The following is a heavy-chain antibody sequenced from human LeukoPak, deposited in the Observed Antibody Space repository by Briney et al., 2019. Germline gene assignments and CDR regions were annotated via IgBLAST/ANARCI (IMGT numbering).Heavy chain of an antibody. J-gene: IGHJ6*02. V-gene: IGHV1-2*02. D-gene: IGHD3-10*01. CDR2: INPNSGGT. Sequence: ASVKVSCKASGYTFTSYYMHWVRQAPGQGLEWMGWINPNSGGTNYAQKFQGRVTMTRDTSISTAYMELSRLRSDDTAVYYCARVWFGEYYGMDVWGQGTTVTVSS. CDR3: ARVWFGEYYGMDV. CDR1: GYTFTSYY.